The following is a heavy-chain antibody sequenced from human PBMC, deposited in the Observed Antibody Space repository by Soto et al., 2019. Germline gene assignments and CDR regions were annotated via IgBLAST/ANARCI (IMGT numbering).Heavy chain of an antibody. CDR1: VVSINGYY. V-gene: IGHV4-59*01. Sequence: SETLSLTCTFSVVSINGYYWICIRHPPGECLEWIAYIYSSGSSNYNPSLRSRVTISVDTSKNHFSLNLSSVTAADTAVYYCARVCHERSANGAFDYWGQGTLVTVSS. J-gene: IGHJ4*02. CDR3: ARVCHERSANGAFDY. D-gene: IGHD7-27*01. CDR2: IYSSGSS.